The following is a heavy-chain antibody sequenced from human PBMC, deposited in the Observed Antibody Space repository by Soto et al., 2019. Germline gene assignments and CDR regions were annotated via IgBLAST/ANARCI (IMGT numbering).Heavy chain of an antibody. CDR1: GGTFSSYA. V-gene: IGHV1-69*01. CDR2: IIPISGTA. D-gene: IGHD2-2*01. CDR3: ARSQGSSTSLEIYYYYYYGMDV. J-gene: IGHJ6*02. Sequence: QVQLVQSGAEVKTPGSSVKVSCKASGGTFSSYAISWVRQAPGQGLEWMGGIIPISGTANYAQKFQGRVKITADESTSTAYMELSSLRSEDTAVYYCARSQGSSTSLEIYYYYYYGMDVWGQGTTVTVSS.